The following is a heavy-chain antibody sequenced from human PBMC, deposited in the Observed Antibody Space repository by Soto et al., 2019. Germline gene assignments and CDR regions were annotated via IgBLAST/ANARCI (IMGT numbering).Heavy chain of an antibody. Sequence: GALRLSCAASGFTFSDYYMSWIRQAPGKGLEWISYISGSGSVTYYADSVKGRFTVSRDNAKNSLYLQVNSLRAEDTAVYYCAREDTGDGTGTSCSNYDYYGVDVWGQGTAVTVSS. CDR2: ISGSGSVT. D-gene: IGHD2-2*01. V-gene: IGHV3-11*01. J-gene: IGHJ6*02. CDR1: GFTFSDYY. CDR3: AREDTGDGTGTSCSNYDYYGVDV.